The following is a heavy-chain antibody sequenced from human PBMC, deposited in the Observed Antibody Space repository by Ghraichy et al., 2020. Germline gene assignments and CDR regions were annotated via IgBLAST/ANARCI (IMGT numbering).Heavy chain of an antibody. CDR2: INPSGGST. V-gene: IGHV1-46*01. D-gene: IGHD1-26*01. CDR1: GYTFTSYY. Sequence: ASVKVSCKASGYTFTSYYMHWVRQAPGQGLEWMGIINPSGGSTSYAQKFQGRVTMTRDTSTSTVYMELSSLRSEDTAVYYCARDRSGGSYTDPTKIFDYWGQGTLVTVSS. CDR3: ARDRSGGSYTDPTKIFDY. J-gene: IGHJ4*02.